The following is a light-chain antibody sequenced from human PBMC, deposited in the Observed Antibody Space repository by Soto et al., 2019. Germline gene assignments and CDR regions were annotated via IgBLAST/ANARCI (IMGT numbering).Light chain of an antibody. CDR2: LGS. CDR1: QNLLHSNGYNY. CDR3: MQALQTPIT. V-gene: IGKV2-28*01. Sequence: DFVMTQSPLSLPVTPGGPASLSCRSSQNLLHSNGYNYLDWYLQKPGQSPQLLIYLGSNRASGVPDRFSGSGSGTDFTLKISRVEAEDVGVYYCMQALQTPITFGQGTRLEIK. J-gene: IGKJ5*01.